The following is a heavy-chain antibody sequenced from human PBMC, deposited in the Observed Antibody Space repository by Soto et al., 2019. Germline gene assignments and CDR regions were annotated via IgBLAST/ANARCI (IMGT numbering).Heavy chain of an antibody. CDR2: ISGSGIST. CDR1: GFTFSDFA. J-gene: IGHJ3*02. CDR3: AKTPMIALVMDAFDI. Sequence: EVQLLESGGGLVQPGGSLRLSCAASGFTFSDFAMSWVRQAPGKGLEWVSDISGSGISTCYAGSVKGRFTISRDNSKNTLYLQMNSLRAEDTAVFYCAKTPMIALVMDAFDIWGQGTMVTVSS. D-gene: IGHD3-22*01. V-gene: IGHV3-23*01.